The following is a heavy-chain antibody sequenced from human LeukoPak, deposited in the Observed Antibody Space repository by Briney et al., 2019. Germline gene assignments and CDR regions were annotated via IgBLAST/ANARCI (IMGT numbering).Heavy chain of an antibody. J-gene: IGHJ2*01. V-gene: IGHV3-53*01. CDR3: ARATKAVADFDL. Sequence: GSLRLSCSASGFTVRSNYMHWVRQAPGKGLEWVSMIYSGGATYYADSVRGRFTISRDNSMNMLHLQMNSLRVEDTAVYYCARATKAVADFDLWGRGALVTVSS. CDR2: IYSGGAT. CDR1: GFTVRSNY. D-gene: IGHD6-19*01.